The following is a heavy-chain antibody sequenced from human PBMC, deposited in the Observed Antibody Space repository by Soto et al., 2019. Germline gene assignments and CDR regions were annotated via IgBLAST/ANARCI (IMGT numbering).Heavy chain of an antibody. Sequence: PSDTLSLTCAVSGGSISSYYWSWIRQPPGKGLEWIGYIYYSGSTYYNPSLKSRVTISVDTSKNQFSLKLSSGNAADTAVYYCARTGERWILGYYFDYWGQGTLVTVSS. CDR3: ARTGERWILGYYFDY. CDR1: GGSISSYY. V-gene: IGHV4-59*06. CDR2: IYYSGST. J-gene: IGHJ4*02. D-gene: IGHD2-2*03.